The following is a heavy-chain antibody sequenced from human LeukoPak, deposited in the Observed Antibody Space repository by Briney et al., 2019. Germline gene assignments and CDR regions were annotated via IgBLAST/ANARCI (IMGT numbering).Heavy chain of an antibody. V-gene: IGHV3-48*04. CDR1: GFTFSSYG. CDR2: ISGSGSPT. D-gene: IGHD3-10*01. Sequence: GRSLRLSCAASGFTFSSYGMNWVRQAPGMGLEWVSYISGSGSPTFYADSVKGRFTISRDNAKNSLYLQMNSLRAEDTAVYYCARDLRVTMNGGAAHWGQGTLVSVSS. J-gene: IGHJ4*02. CDR3: ARDLRVTMNGGAAH.